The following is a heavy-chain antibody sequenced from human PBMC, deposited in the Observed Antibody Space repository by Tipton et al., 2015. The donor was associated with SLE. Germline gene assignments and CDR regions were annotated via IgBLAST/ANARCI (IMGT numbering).Heavy chain of an antibody. Sequence: TLSLTCAVSGYSISSGYYWSWIRQPPGKGLEWIGYIYYSGSTNYNPSLKSRVTISVDTSKNQFSLKLNSVTAADTAVYYCARALYYSSAYFDYWGQGTLVTVSS. CDR3: ARALYYSSAYFDY. J-gene: IGHJ4*02. V-gene: IGHV4-61*01. D-gene: IGHD3-22*01. CDR2: IYYSGST. CDR1: GYSISSGYY.